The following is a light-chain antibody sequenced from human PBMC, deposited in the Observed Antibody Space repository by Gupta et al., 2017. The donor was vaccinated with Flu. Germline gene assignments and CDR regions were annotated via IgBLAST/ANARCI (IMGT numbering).Light chain of an antibody. CDR3: QQYNNWPPYS. J-gene: IGKJ2*03. CDR2: HAY. V-gene: IGKV3D-15*01. CDR1: QNVNSN. Sequence: GDRATLSCRASQNVNSNIAWYQQRPGQAPRLLIYHAYTRATGVPARFSGSGYGTEFTLTISSRQSEDYAVYYCQQYNNWPPYSFGQGTKMDVK.